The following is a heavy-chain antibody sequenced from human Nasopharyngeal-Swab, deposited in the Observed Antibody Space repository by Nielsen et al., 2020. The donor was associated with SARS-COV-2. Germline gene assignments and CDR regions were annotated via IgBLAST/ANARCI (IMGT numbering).Heavy chain of an antibody. CDR3: ARDAPAHYGAFY. J-gene: IGHJ4*02. Sequence: VRQAPGKGLEWVAVIWYDGSNKYYGDSVKGRFSISRDSSKNTLYLQMDSLRGEDTAVYYCARDAPAHYGAFYWGRGTLVTVSS. D-gene: IGHD4-17*01. CDR2: IWYDGSNK. V-gene: IGHV3-33*01.